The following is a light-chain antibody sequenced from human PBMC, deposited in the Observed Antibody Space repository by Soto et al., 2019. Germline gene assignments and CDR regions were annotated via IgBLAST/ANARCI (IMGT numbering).Light chain of an antibody. CDR1: QSISSY. J-gene: IGKJ5*01. V-gene: IGKV1-39*01. CDR3: QQSYSTPLIT. CDR2: AAS. Sequence: DIQMTQSPSSLSASVGDRVTITCRASQSISSYLNWYQQKPVKAPKLLIYAASSLQSGVPSRFSGSGSGTDFTLTISSLQPEDFATYYCQQSYSTPLITFGQGTRLEIK.